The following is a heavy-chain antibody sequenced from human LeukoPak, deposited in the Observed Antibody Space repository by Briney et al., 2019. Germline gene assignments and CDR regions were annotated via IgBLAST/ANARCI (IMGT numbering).Heavy chain of an antibody. Sequence: SETLSLTCSVSGDSMSTNNYHWGWIRQPPGKGLEWTGRISYRRTTYYNPSLKSRVTISVDTSKNQFSLRLSSVTAADTALYLCARYVVSGAGKYYFDYWGQGSLVTVSS. D-gene: IGHD3-10*01. V-gene: IGHV4-39*01. CDR1: GDSMSTNNYH. CDR2: ISYRRTT. J-gene: IGHJ4*02. CDR3: ARYVVSGAGKYYFDY.